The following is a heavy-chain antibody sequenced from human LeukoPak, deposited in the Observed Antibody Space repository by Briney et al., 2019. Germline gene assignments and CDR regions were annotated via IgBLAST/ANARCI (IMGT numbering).Heavy chain of an antibody. D-gene: IGHD6-13*01. Sequence: SQTLSLTCAISGDSVSSNSAAWNCIRQSPSRGLEWLGRTYYRSKWYNDYAVSVKSRITINPDTSKNQFSLQLNSVTPEDTAVYYCARDRIAAAGVFDYWGQGTLVTVSS. V-gene: IGHV6-1*01. CDR1: GDSVSSNSAA. CDR2: TYYRSKWYN. CDR3: ARDRIAAAGVFDY. J-gene: IGHJ4*02.